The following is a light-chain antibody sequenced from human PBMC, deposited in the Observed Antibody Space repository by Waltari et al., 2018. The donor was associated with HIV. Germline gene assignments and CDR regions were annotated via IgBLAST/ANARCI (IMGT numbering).Light chain of an antibody. J-gene: IGLJ2*01. V-gene: IGLV2-8*01. CDR2: EVN. CDR3: TSYAGINPVA. CDR1: SSDVGRYDY. Sequence: QSALTQPPSASGSPGQSVTLSCTGTSSDVGRYDYVSWYQQPPGKAPKLLIYEVNKRPSGVPDRFSGSKSGNTASLTVSGLQAEDEAEYSCTSYAGINPVAFGGGTKLTVL.